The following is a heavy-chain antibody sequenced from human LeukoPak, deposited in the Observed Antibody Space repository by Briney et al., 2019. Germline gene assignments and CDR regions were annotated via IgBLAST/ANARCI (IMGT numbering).Heavy chain of an antibody. Sequence: ASVKVSCKVSGFTLNELSMHWVRQAPGKGLEWMGGFDPEDGETIYAQKFQGRVTMTEDTSTDTAYMELSSLRSEDTAVYYCATDRSCLDSGGSCYSEVYWGQGTLVTVSS. D-gene: IGHD2-15*01. CDR1: GFTLNELS. CDR3: ATDRSCLDSGGSCYSEVY. V-gene: IGHV1-24*01. J-gene: IGHJ4*02. CDR2: FDPEDGET.